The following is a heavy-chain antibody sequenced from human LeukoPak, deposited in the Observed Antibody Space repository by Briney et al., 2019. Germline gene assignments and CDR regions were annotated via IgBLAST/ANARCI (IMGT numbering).Heavy chain of an antibody. CDR2: IYPGDSDT. D-gene: IGHD1-7*01. CDR3: ARPGWAGTTSYAFDI. CDR1: GYSFSNYW. J-gene: IGHJ3*02. Sequence: GESLKISCKGSGYSFSNYWIAWVRQMPGKGLEWMGIIYPGDSDTKYSRSFQGQVIISADKSTTTAYLQWSSLKASDTAMYYCARPGWAGTTSYAFDIWGQGTMVTVSS. V-gene: IGHV5-51*01.